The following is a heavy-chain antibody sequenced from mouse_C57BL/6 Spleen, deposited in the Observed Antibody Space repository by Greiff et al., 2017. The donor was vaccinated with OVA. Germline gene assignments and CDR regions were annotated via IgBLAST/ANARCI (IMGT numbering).Heavy chain of an antibody. Sequence: VQLQQSGPELVKPGASVKISCKASGYAFSSSWMNWVKQRPGKGLEWIGRIYPGDGDTNYNGKFKGKATLTADKTSSTAYMQLSSLTSEDSAVYFCARKAYYDYDFDYWGQGTTLTVSS. J-gene: IGHJ2*01. CDR1: GYAFSSSW. CDR3: ARKAYYDYDFDY. D-gene: IGHD2-4*01. CDR2: IYPGDGDT. V-gene: IGHV1-82*01.